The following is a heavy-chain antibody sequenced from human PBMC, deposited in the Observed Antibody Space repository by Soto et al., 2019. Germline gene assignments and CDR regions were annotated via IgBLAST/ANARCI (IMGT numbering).Heavy chain of an antibody. J-gene: IGHJ6*02. Sequence: QITLKESGPTLVKPTQTLTLTCTFSGFSLSTSGEGVGWIRQPPGKALEWLALIYWDDDKRYSPFLKSRLTFTKDTSKNQVVLTTTNMDPVDTATYYCAHKGGRGAGMDVWGQGTTVTVSS. D-gene: IGHD2-15*01. V-gene: IGHV2-5*02. CDR2: IYWDDDK. CDR3: AHKGGRGAGMDV. CDR1: GFSLSTSGEG.